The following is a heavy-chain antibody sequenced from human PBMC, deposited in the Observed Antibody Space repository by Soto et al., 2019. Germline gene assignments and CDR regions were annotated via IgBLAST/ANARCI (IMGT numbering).Heavy chain of an antibody. V-gene: IGHV6-1*01. CDR3: ARGVAGPYGMDV. D-gene: IGHD6-19*01. CDR2: TYYRSKWYN. CDR1: GDSVSSNSAA. J-gene: IGHJ6*02. Sequence: PSQTLSLTCAISGDSVSSNSAAWNWISQSPSRGLEWLGRTYYRSKWYNAYAVSVKSRITINPDTSKNQFSLQLNPVTPADTAVYYCARGVAGPYGMDVWGQRPTVIVSS.